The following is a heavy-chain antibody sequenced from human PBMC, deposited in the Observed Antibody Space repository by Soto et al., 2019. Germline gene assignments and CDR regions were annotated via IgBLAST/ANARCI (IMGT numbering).Heavy chain of an antibody. D-gene: IGHD6-19*01. V-gene: IGHV3-74*01. CDR2: INSDGSTT. CDR1: GFTFSNHW. Sequence: EVQLVESGGGLVQPGGSLRLSCAASGFTFSNHWMHWVRQAPGKGLEWVSRINSDGSTTTYADSVTGRFTIFRHNAKNTLYLQLNSLRAEDTALYYCARGYSSGPDYWGQGTLVTVSS. CDR3: ARGYSSGPDY. J-gene: IGHJ4*02.